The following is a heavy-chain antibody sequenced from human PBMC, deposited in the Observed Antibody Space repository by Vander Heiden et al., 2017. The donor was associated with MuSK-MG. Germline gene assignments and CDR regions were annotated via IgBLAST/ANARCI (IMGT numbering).Heavy chain of an antibody. D-gene: IGHD5-12*01. J-gene: IGHJ4*02. CDR1: GYSFTSYW. Sequence: EVQLVQPGAEVTKPGESVKLSCKCSGYSFTSYWIRWVRKMPGKGLEWMGIIYPGDSDTRYSPSVQGQVTISADKSISTAYLQWSSLKAADTAMYYCARRVRYSGYLGFDDWGQGTLVTVSS. CDR2: IYPGDSDT. CDR3: ARRVRYSGYLGFDD. V-gene: IGHV5-51*01.